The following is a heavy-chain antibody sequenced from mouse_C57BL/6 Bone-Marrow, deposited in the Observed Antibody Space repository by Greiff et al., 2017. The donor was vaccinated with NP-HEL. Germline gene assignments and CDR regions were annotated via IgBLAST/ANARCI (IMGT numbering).Heavy chain of an antibody. V-gene: IGHV1-81*01. J-gene: IGHJ4*01. CDR2: IYPRSGNT. CDR1: GYTFTSYG. D-gene: IGHD1-1*01. CDR3: ARDEIYYYGSSYPYYYAMDY. Sequence: QVQLQQSGAELARPGASVKLSCKASGYTFTSYGISWVKQRTGQGLEWIGEIYPRSGNTYYNEKFKGKATLTADKSSSTAYMELRSLTSEDSAVYSCARDEIYYYGSSYPYYYAMDYWGQGTSVTVSS.